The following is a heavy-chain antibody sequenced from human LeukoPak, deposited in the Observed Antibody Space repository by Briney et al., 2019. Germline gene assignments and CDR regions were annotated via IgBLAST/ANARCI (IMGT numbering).Heavy chain of an antibody. CDR1: GFTFSAYG. CDR3: AKHWSYCSTTSCFFNYYYYYMDV. V-gene: IGHV3-23*01. CDR2: VGGADGTT. D-gene: IGHD2-2*01. Sequence: GSLRLSCAASGFTFSAYGMSWVRQSPRKGLEWVSGVGGADGTTYYADSVKGRFTISRDNSKSTLYLQMNNLRAEDTAVYYCAKHWSYCSTTSCFFNYYYYYMDVWGKGTTVTVSS. J-gene: IGHJ6*03.